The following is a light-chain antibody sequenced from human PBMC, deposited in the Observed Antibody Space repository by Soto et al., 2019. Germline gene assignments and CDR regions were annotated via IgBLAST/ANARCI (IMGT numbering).Light chain of an antibody. CDR2: GAS. V-gene: IGKV3-20*01. CDR3: QQYGSSPMYT. J-gene: IGKJ2*01. Sequence: IVLTQSAGTLSLCPGERATLSCRASQSVSSSYLAWYQQKPGQAPRLLIYGASSRATGIPDRFSGSGSGTDFTLTISRLEPEDFAVYYWQQYGSSPMYTFGQGTKLEIK. CDR1: QSVSSSY.